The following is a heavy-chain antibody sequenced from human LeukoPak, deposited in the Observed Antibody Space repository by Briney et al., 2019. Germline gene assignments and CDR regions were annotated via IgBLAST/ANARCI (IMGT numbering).Heavy chain of an antibody. CDR2: MNPNSGNT. J-gene: IGHJ4*02. D-gene: IGHD4-17*01. V-gene: IGHV1-8*02. CDR1: GYTFTSYA. Sequence: GASVKVSCKASGYTFTSYAMNWVRQATGQGLEWMGWMNPNSGNTGYAQKFQGRVTMTRNTSISTAYMELSSLRSEDTAVYYCARVGTVTTEEFDYWGQGTLVTVSS. CDR3: ARVGTVTTEEFDY.